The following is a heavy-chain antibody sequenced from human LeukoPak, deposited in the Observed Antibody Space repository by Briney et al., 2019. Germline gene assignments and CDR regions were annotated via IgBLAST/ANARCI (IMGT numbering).Heavy chain of an antibody. V-gene: IGHV4-59*01. CDR1: GDSISSYY. CDR3: AREGRLTYYYDSSGYYHY. D-gene: IGHD3-22*01. Sequence: PSETLSLTCTVSGDSISSYYWSWIRQPPGKGLEWVGFIYYSGSTNYNPSLKSRVTISVDTSENQFSLKLSSVTAADTAVYYCAREGRLTYYYDSSGYYHYWGQGTLVTVSS. J-gene: IGHJ4*02. CDR2: IYYSGST.